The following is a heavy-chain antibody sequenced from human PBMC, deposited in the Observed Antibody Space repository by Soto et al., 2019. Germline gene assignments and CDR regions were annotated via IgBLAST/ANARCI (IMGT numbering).Heavy chain of an antibody. Sequence: SETLSLTCAVSGGSISSSNWWSWVRQPPGKGLEWIGEIYHSGSTNYNPSLKSRVTISVDKSKNQFSLKLSSVTAADTAVYYCASSPXLRFLVSTYYYYYGMDVWGQGTTVTVSS. D-gene: IGHD3-3*01. CDR1: GGSISSSNW. J-gene: IGHJ6*02. CDR3: ASSPXLRFLVSTYYYYYGMDV. V-gene: IGHV4-4*02. CDR2: IYHSGST.